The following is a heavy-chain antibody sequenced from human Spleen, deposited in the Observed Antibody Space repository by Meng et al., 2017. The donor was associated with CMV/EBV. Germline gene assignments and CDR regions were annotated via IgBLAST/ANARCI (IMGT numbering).Heavy chain of an antibody. CDR2: ISHSGRT. D-gene: IGHD1-14*01. CDR3: ARGRTDFDS. J-gene: IGHJ4*02. V-gene: IGHV4-34*01. CDR1: GGSLTDYF. Sequence: LPLTCAVYGGSLTDYFWSWIRQSPEKGLEWIGDISHSGRTNYNPSLKSRVTISVDTSNNQFFLKVTSVTAADTAVYYCARGRTDFDSWGQGTLVTVSS.